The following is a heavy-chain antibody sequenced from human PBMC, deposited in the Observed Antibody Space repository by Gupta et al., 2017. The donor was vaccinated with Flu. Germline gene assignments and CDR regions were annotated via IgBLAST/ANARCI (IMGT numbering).Heavy chain of an antibody. D-gene: IGHD5-12*01. J-gene: IGHJ3*02. Sequence: EVQLVESGGGLVQPGGSLRLSCEASGFPFSMYTMNWVRQAPGKGLEWISYINGRSTMKYYGGSGKGRFTVSRDNARNSLFLQMNSLRDEDTAIYYCARDTRGYADPKGDTFDIWGQGTMVTVS. CDR2: INGRSTMK. CDR1: GFPFSMYT. CDR3: ARDTRGYADPKGDTFDI. V-gene: IGHV3-48*02.